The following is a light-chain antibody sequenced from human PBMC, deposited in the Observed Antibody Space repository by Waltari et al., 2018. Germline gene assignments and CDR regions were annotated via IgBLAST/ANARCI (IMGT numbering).Light chain of an antibody. CDR2: EVS. CDR1: TSDVGGYNH. Sequence: QSALTQPRSASGSPGQSVTIPCPGTTSDVGGYNHVSWYQPHPGKAPKLMIYEVSKRPSGVPDRFSGSKSGNTASLTVSGLQAEDEADYYCSSYAGSNIVVFGGGTKLTVL. V-gene: IGLV2-8*01. J-gene: IGLJ2*01. CDR3: SSYAGSNIVV.